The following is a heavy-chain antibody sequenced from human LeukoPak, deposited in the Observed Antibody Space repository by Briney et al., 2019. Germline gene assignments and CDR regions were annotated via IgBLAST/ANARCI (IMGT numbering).Heavy chain of an antibody. Sequence: PSETLSLTCAVYGGSFSGYYWSWIRQPPGKGLEWIGEINHSGSTNYNPSLKSRVTISVDTSKNQFSLKLSSVTAADTAVYYCARERIKGYVWGSYRYTPNWFDPWGQGTLVTVSS. D-gene: IGHD3-16*02. CDR3: ARERIKGYVWGSYRYTPNWFDP. V-gene: IGHV4-34*01. CDR2: INHSGST. J-gene: IGHJ5*02. CDR1: GGSFSGYY.